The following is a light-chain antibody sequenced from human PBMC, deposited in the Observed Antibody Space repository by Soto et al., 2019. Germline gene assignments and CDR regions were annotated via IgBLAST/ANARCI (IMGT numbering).Light chain of an antibody. Sequence: TQMTQSPSSVTASARDGVTVXXRASQGIRSWLAWYQQKPGQAPKXMIYATSNLQSGVPSRFSGSGAGTDFTLTISSLQPEDFATYYCQQANRFPSTFGQGTRLEIK. CDR1: QGIRSW. J-gene: IGKJ5*01. CDR2: ATS. CDR3: QQANRFPST. V-gene: IGKV1D-12*01.